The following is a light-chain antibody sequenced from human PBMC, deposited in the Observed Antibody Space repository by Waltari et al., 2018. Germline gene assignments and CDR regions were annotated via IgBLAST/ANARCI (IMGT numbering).Light chain of an antibody. CDR1: QGLVNQ. V-gene: IGKV3D-11*01. CDR3: QQRSNWPVT. J-gene: IGKJ1*01. CDR2: DAS. Sequence: VVLTQSPATLSLSPGERATLSCRASQGLVNQLLWYQQKPGQAPRLLIFDASNRATGVPARFSGSGSGTDFTLTINSLEPEDFALYFCQQRSNWPVTFGQGTRVETK.